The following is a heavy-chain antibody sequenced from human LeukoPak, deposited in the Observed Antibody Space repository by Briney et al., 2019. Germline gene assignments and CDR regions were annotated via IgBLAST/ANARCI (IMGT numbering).Heavy chain of an antibody. CDR1: GFTFKEYG. J-gene: IGHJ4*02. Sequence: PGASLRLSCAASGFTFKEYGMSWVRQAPGKGLEWVSTINENARNTHYADSVQGRFTISRDNSKNTLLLQMNRLRVDDTALYYCTKGDGGWYPIDYWGQGTLVIVSS. CDR3: TKGDGGWYPIDY. D-gene: IGHD6-19*01. CDR2: INENARNT. V-gene: IGHV3-23*01.